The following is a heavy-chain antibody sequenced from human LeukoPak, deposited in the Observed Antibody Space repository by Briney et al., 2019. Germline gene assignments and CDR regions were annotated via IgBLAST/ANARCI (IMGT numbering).Heavy chain of an antibody. V-gene: IGHV6-1*01. CDR1: GDSVSNNSAA. D-gene: IGHD3-3*01. J-gene: IGHJ3*02. CDR3: AKAREWPYAFDI. CDR2: THYRSKWYN. Sequence: SQTLSLTCAIPGDSVSNNSAAWNWIRQSPSRGLEWLGRTHYRSKWYNDYAVSVKSRITINPDTSKNQFSLQLNSVTPEDTAVYYCAKAREWPYAFDIWGQGTMVTVSS.